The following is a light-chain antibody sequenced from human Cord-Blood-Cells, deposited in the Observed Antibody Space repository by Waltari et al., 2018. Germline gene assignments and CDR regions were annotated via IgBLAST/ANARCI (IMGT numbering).Light chain of an antibody. Sequence: EIVLTQSPGTLSLSPGERATLSCRASPSVSSSYLAWYQQKPGQAPRLLIYGASGRATGIPDRFSGSGSGTDFTLTISRLEPEDFAVYYCQQYGSSPRTFGQGTKVEIK. CDR2: GAS. V-gene: IGKV3-20*01. CDR3: QQYGSSPRT. J-gene: IGKJ1*01. CDR1: PSVSSSY.